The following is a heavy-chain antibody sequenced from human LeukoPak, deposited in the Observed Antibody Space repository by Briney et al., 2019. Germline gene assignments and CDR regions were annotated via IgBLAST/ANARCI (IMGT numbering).Heavy chain of an antibody. D-gene: IGHD6-19*01. Sequence: GGSLRLSCAASGFTFSSYSMNWVRQAPGKGLEWVSSISSSSSYIYYADSVKGRFTISRDNAKNSLYLQMNSLRAEDTAVYYCARAGYGSGWPSRDAFDIWGQGTMVTVSS. J-gene: IGHJ3*02. CDR2: ISSSSSYI. V-gene: IGHV3-21*01. CDR1: GFTFSSYS. CDR3: ARAGYGSGWPSRDAFDI.